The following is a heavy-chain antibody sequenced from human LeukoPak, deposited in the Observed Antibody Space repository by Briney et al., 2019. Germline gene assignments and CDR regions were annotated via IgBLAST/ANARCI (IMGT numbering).Heavy chain of an antibody. Sequence: GGSLRLSCAGSGFTFRSYWMTWVRQAPGKGLEWVANIKQDGSEKYYVDSVKGRFTISRDNAQNSLYLQMNSLRAEDTAVYYCAKGGYSYGYGYFDYWGQGTLVTVSS. CDR2: IKQDGSEK. V-gene: IGHV3-7*03. J-gene: IGHJ4*02. CDR3: AKGGYSYGYGYFDY. D-gene: IGHD5-18*01. CDR1: GFTFRSYW.